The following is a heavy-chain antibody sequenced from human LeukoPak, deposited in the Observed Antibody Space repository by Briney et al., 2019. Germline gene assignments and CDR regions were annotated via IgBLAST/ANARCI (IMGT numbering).Heavy chain of an antibody. V-gene: IGHV1-46*01. CDR3: AREDLDDYGANWFDP. CDR2: INPSGGST. D-gene: IGHD4-17*01. J-gene: IGHJ5*02. CDR1: GGTFSSYA. Sequence: ASVKVSCKASGGTFSSYAISWVRQAPGQGLEWMGIINPSGGSTSYAQKFQGRVTMTRDTSTSTVYMELSSLRSEDTAVYYCAREDLDDYGANWFDPWGQGTLVTVSS.